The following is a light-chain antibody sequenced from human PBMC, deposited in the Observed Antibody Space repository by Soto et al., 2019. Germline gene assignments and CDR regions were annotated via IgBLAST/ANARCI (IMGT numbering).Light chain of an antibody. CDR3: SSYAGSNTFL. Sequence: QSVLTQSPSASGSPGQSVTISCTGTSSDVGDYNYVSWYQQHPGKAPKLIIYEVNKRPSGVPDRFSGSKSGNTASLTVSGLQAEDEADYYCSSYAGSNTFLFGGGTKVTVL. CDR2: EVN. V-gene: IGLV2-8*01. J-gene: IGLJ3*02. CDR1: SSDVGDYNY.